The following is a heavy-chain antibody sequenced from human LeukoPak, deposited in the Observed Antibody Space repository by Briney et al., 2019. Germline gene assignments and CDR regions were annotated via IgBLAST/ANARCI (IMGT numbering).Heavy chain of an antibody. CDR1: GYTFTSYG. D-gene: IGHD5-18*01. J-gene: IGHJ6*03. CDR3: ARVVQYSYGYHYYYMDV. Sequence: GASVKVSCKASGYTFTSYGISWVRQAPGQGLEWMGWISAYNGNTNYAQKLQGRVTMTTDTPTSTAYMELSRLRSDDTAVYYCARVVQYSYGYHYYYMDVWGKGTTVTVSS. V-gene: IGHV1-18*01. CDR2: ISAYNGNT.